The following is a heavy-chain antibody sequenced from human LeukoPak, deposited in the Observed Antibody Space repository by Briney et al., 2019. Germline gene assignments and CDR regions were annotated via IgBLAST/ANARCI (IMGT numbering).Heavy chain of an antibody. CDR2: IYWDDDK. CDR1: GFSLTTSGVG. J-gene: IGHJ4*02. D-gene: IGHD6-19*01. Sequence: SGPTLVNLTQTLTLTCTFSGFSLTTSGVGVGWIRQPPGKALEWLALIYWDDDKRYSPSLKSRVTITKDTSKNQVVLTMTNMDPVDTATYYCSRTRRGQIGWTNDYWGQGTLVTVSS. V-gene: IGHV2-5*02. CDR3: SRTRRGQIGWTNDY.